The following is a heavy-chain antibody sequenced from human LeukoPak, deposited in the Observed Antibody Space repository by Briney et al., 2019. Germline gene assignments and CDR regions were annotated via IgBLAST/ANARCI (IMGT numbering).Heavy chain of an antibody. Sequence: GGSLRLSCAASGFTFSSYWMHWVRQAPGKGLVWVSRTNSDGSSTSYADSVKGRFTISRDNAKNTLYLQMNSLRAEDTAVYYCAREDYGDYFDYWGQGTLVTVPS. CDR2: TNSDGSST. V-gene: IGHV3-74*01. CDR3: AREDYGDYFDY. D-gene: IGHD4-17*01. CDR1: GFTFSSYW. J-gene: IGHJ4*02.